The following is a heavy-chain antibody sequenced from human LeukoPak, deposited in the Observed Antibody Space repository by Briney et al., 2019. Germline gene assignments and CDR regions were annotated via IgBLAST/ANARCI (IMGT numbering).Heavy chain of an antibody. CDR2: IYISGST. CDR1: GGSISSYY. CDR3: ASRLRDPDGDWFDP. Sequence: SETLSLTCTVSGGSISSYYWSWIRQPAGKGLEWIGRIYISGSTNYNPSLKGRVTMSVDTSKNQFSLKLSSVTAADTAVYYCASRLRDPDGDWFDPWGQGTLVTVSS. V-gene: IGHV4-4*07. J-gene: IGHJ5*02. D-gene: IGHD4-17*01.